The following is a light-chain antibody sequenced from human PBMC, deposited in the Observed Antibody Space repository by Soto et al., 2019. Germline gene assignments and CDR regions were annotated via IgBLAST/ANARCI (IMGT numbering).Light chain of an antibody. CDR1: QSVSSN. Sequence: EIVMTQSPATLSVSPGERATLSCRASQSVSSNLAWYQQKPGQAPRLLIYGASTSATGIPARFSGSGSGTEVTLTISSLQSEDFAVYYCQQYNNWSYTFGQGTKLEIK. CDR3: QQYNNWSYT. CDR2: GAS. V-gene: IGKV3-15*01. J-gene: IGKJ2*01.